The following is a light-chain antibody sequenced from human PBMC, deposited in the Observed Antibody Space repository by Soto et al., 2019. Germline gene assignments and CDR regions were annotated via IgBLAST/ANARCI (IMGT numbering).Light chain of an antibody. Sequence: QSALTQPASVSGSPGQSITISCTGTSSDVGGYNYVSWYQQQSGKAPKLMIHEVSNRPSGVSSRFSGSKSGNTASLTISGLQAEDEADYYCSSYTSSRAYVFGSGTKVTVL. J-gene: IGLJ1*01. CDR2: EVS. CDR3: SSYTSSRAYV. CDR1: SSDVGGYNY. V-gene: IGLV2-14*01.